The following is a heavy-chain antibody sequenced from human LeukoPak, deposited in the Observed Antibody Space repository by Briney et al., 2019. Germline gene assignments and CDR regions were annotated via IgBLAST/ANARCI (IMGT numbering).Heavy chain of an antibody. CDR3: ARGPVSPKDYYYYYGMDV. Sequence: SETLSLTCAVSGGSISSGGYSWSWNRQPRGKGLEWIGYIYHSGSTYYNPSLKSRVTISVDRSKNQFSLKLSPVTAADTAVYYCARGPVSPKDYYYYYGMDVWGQGTTVTVSS. V-gene: IGHV4-30-2*01. CDR2: IYHSGST. D-gene: IGHD2-8*01. J-gene: IGHJ6*02. CDR1: GGSISSGGYS.